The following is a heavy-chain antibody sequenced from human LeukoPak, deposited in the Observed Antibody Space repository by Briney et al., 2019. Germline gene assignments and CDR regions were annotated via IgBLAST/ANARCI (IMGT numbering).Heavy chain of an antibody. Sequence: VASVKVSCKASGYTFASYAMNWVRQAPGQGLEGMGWINTNTGNPTYAQGFTGRFVFSLDTSVSTAYLQISSLKAEDTAVYYCARGVGYSSSWRVDYWGQGTLVTVSS. CDR1: GYTFASYA. D-gene: IGHD6-13*01. J-gene: IGHJ4*02. V-gene: IGHV7-4-1*02. CDR3: ARGVGYSSSWRVDY. CDR2: INTNTGNP.